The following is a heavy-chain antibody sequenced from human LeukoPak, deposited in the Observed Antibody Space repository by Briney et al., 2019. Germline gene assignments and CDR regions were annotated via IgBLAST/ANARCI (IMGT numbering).Heavy chain of an antibody. D-gene: IGHD3-22*01. V-gene: IGHV3-48*02. CDR3: ARDSLYYYDSSGYRIGDLDY. CDR1: GFTFSSYS. J-gene: IGHJ4*02. Sequence: GGSLRLSCAASGFTFSSYSMNWVRQAPGKGLEWVSYISSSRSTIYYADSVKGRFTISRDNAKKSLYLQMNSLRDEDTAVYYCARDSLYYYDSSGYRIGDLDYWGQGTLVTVSS. CDR2: ISSSRSTI.